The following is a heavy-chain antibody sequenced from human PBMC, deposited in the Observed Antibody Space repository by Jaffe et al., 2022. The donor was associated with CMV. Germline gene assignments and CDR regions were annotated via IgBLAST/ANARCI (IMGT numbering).Heavy chain of an antibody. J-gene: IGHJ6*03. Sequence: EVQLVESGGGLVQPGGSLRLSCAASGFTVSSNYMSWVRQAPGKGLEWVSVIYSGGSTYYADSVKGRFTISRDNSKNTLYLQMNSLRAEDTAVYYCAREGWDVDTLYYYYMDVWGKGTTVTVSS. CDR3: AREGWDVDTLYYYYMDV. V-gene: IGHV3-66*01. CDR1: GFTVSSNY. D-gene: IGHD5-18*01. CDR2: IYSGGST.